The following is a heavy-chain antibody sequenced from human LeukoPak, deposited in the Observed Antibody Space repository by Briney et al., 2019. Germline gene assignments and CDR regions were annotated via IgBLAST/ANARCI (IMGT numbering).Heavy chain of an antibody. D-gene: IGHD1-1*01. CDR3: VREGLERRTNFDY. CDR1: GFTFTSHV. J-gene: IGHJ4*02. Sequence: GGSLRLSCSASGFTFTSHVMHWVRQAPGKGLQYVSGISMNVQTTYYAGSVKGRFTISRDSSKNTVYLQINSLTAEDTAVYHCVREGLERRTNFDYWGQGTLVSVSS. V-gene: IGHV3-64D*06. CDR2: ISMNVQTT.